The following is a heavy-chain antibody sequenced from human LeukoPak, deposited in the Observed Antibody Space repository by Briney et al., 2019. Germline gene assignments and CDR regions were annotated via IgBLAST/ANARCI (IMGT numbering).Heavy chain of an antibody. D-gene: IGHD3-3*01. CDR1: GFTFSSYW. Sequence: GGSLRLSCAASGFTFSSYWMHWVRHAPGKGLVWVSRINTDGSSTSYADSVKGRFTISRDNAKNTLYLQMNSLRAEDTAVYYCARASQSDTIFGVVTHFDYWGQGTLVTVSS. CDR3: ARASQSDTIFGVVTHFDY. CDR2: INTDGSST. J-gene: IGHJ4*02. V-gene: IGHV3-74*01.